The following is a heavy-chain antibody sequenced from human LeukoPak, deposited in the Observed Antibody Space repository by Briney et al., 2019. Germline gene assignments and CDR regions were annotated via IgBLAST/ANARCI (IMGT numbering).Heavy chain of an antibody. Sequence: PSETLSLTCAVYGGSFSGYYWSWIRQPPGKGLEWIGEINHSGSTNYNPSLKSRVTISVDTSKNQFSLKLSSVTAADTAVYYCARAPEGTMVRGVTNWFDPWGKGTLVTVSS. V-gene: IGHV4-34*01. CDR3: ARAPEGTMVRGVTNWFDP. CDR1: GGSFSGYY. CDR2: INHSGST. D-gene: IGHD3-10*01. J-gene: IGHJ5*02.